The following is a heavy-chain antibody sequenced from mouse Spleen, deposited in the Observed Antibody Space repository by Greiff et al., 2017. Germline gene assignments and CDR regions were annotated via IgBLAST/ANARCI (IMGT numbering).Heavy chain of an antibody. CDR2: INPYNDGT. CDR3: ASPYGNCETVFAY. Sequence: VQLQQSGPELVKPGASVKMSCKASGYTFTSYVMHWVKQKPGQGLEWIGYINPYNDGTKYNEKFKGKATLTSDKSSSTAYMELSSLTSEDSAVYYCASPYGNCETVFAYWGQGTLVTVSA. CDR1: GYTFTSYV. D-gene: IGHD2-1*01. V-gene: IGHV1-14*01. J-gene: IGHJ3*01.